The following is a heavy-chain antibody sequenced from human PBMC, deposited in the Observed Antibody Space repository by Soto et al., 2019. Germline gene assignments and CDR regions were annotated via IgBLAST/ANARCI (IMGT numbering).Heavy chain of an antibody. D-gene: IGHD6-13*01. J-gene: IGHJ4*02. CDR1: GFTFSSYG. Sequence: GGSLRLSCAASGFTFSSYGMHWVRQAPGKGLEWVAVTSHDGSNKYYADSAKGRFTISRDNSKNALYLQMNSLRPEDTAVYYCAKDLDAYSSSWPADYWGQGTLVTVSS. CDR3: AKDLDAYSSSWPADY. V-gene: IGHV3-30*18. CDR2: TSHDGSNK.